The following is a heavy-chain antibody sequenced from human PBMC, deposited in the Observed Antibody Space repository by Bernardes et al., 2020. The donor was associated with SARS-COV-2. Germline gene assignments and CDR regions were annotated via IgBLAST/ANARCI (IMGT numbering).Heavy chain of an antibody. CDR1: GYTFTDYD. CDR3: AIMMVGPTNYYYFYGMDV. CDR2: MNPNSGNT. J-gene: IGHJ6*02. D-gene: IGHD1-26*01. V-gene: IGHV1-8*01. Sequence: ASVKVSCKTSGYTFTDYDISWVRQATGQGLEWMGWMNPNSGNTGYAQKFQGRLTMTRDTSISTAYMELTSLTSDDTAIYFCAIMMVGPTNYYYFYGMDVWGQGTTVTVSS.